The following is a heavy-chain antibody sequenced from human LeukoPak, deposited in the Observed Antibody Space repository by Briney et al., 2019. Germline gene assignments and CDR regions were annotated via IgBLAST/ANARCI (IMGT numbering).Heavy chain of an antibody. J-gene: IGHJ4*02. Sequence: GGSLRLSCEASGFIFSKYCMSWVRQAPGKGLEWVSGISGSGDRTYYADSVKGRFTFSRDNSKNTLYLRMNSLRSQDTAVYYCAQDTLDWWFWGQGTLVTVSS. CDR3: AQDTLDWWF. V-gene: IGHV3-23*01. CDR2: ISGSGDRT. CDR1: GFIFSKYC. D-gene: IGHD2-8*02.